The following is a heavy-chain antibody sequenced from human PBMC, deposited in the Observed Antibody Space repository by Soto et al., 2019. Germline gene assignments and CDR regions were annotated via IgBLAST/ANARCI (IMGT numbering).Heavy chain of an antibody. J-gene: IGHJ6*02. Sequence: QVQLVQSGAEVKKPGSSLKVSCKASGGTFTNYAFSWVRQAPGQGLEWMGGIIPVFGTPDYAQKFQGRVTITADESTRTASMELSSLRSDDTAVYYCARARSVGYCITITWPKPFYYFAMDVWGQGTTVTVSS. D-gene: IGHD2-2*01. CDR1: GGTFTNYA. V-gene: IGHV1-69*12. CDR3: ARARSVGYCITITWPKPFYYFAMDV. CDR2: IIPVFGTP.